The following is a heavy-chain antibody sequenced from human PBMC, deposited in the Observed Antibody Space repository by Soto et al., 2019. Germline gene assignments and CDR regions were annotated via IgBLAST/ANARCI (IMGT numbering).Heavy chain of an antibody. CDR2: IGTAGDT. J-gene: IGHJ6*02. Sequence: GGSPRLSCAASGFTFSSYDMHWVRQATGKGLEWVSAIGTAGDTYYPGSVKGRFTISRENAKNSLYLQMNSLRAEDTAVYYCARDSGSYSYGMDVWGQGTTVTVSS. CDR1: GFTFSSYD. V-gene: IGHV3-13*01. D-gene: IGHD1-26*01. CDR3: ARDSGSYSYGMDV.